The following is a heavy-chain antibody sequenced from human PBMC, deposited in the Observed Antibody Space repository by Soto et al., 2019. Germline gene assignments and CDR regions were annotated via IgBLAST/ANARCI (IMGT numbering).Heavy chain of an antibody. CDR3: VRDTISAVAEGYFDY. V-gene: IGHV3-21*01. CDR1: GFTFSSYS. J-gene: IGHJ4*02. D-gene: IGHD3-9*01. CDR2: ISSSSSYI. Sequence: PGGSLRLSCAASGFTFSSYSMNWVRQAPGKGLEWVSSISSSSSYIYYADSVKGRFTISRDNAKNSLYLQMNSLRAEDTAVYYCVRDTISAVAEGYFDYWGQGTLVTVSS.